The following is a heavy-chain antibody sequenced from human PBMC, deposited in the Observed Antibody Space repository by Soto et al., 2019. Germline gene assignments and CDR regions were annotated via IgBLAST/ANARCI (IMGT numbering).Heavy chain of an antibody. V-gene: IGHV3-30*18. Sequence: PGGSPRLSCAASGFPFCSYGMHWVRQDPGKGLEWVAVISYDGSNKYYADSVKGRFTISRDNSKNTLYLQMNSLRAEDTAVYYCAKEMYYYGSGTQDYWGQGTLVTVSS. D-gene: IGHD3-10*01. CDR2: ISYDGSNK. CDR1: GFPFCSYG. J-gene: IGHJ4*02. CDR3: AKEMYYYGSGTQDY.